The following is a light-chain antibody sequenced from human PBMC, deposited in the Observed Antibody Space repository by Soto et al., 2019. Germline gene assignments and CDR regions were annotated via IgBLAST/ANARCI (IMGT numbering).Light chain of an antibody. V-gene: IGKV3-11*01. J-gene: IGKJ5*01. CDR2: DAS. Sequence: EIVLKQSPATLSLSPGERATLSCRSRQSVSSYLAGYQQKPGQAPRLLIYDASNRDTGIPARFSGSGSGTDFTLPISSLEPEDFAGYYCKQRSNWPLITFGQGTRLEIQ. CDR3: KQRSNWPLIT. CDR1: QSVSSY.